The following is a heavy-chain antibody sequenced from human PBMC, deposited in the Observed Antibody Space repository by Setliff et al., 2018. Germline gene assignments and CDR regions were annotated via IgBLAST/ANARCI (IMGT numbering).Heavy chain of an antibody. J-gene: IGHJ2*01. CDR3: ARSPRTYYYDSSGYYFAWYFDL. Sequence: SLRLSCAASGFTFSDYYMSWIRQAPGKGLEWVSYISSSGSTIYYADSVKGRFTISRDNAKNSLYLQMNSLRAEDTAVYYCARSPRTYYYDSSGYYFAWYFDLWGRGTLVTVSS. D-gene: IGHD3-22*01. CDR2: ISSSGSTI. V-gene: IGHV3-11*04. CDR1: GFTFSDYY.